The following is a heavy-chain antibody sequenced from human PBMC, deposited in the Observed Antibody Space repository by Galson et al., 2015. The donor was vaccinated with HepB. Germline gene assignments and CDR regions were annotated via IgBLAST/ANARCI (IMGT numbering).Heavy chain of an antibody. D-gene: IGHD3-3*01. CDR2: MNPNSGNT. CDR3: ARARRVDTIFGVVISPPYYMDV. J-gene: IGHJ6*03. Sequence: SVKVSCKASGYTFTSYDINWVRQATGQGLEWMGWMNPNSGNTGYAQKFQGRVTMTRNTSISTAYMELSSLRSEDTAVYYCARARRVDTIFGVVISPPYYMDVWGEGTTVTVSS. CDR1: GYTFTSYD. V-gene: IGHV1-8*01.